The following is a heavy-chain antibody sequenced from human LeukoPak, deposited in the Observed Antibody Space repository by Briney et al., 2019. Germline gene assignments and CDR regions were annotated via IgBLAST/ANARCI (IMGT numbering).Heavy chain of an antibody. CDR3: ARGGGMVRGVIIPFDY. Sequence: SETLSLTCTVSGGSISSSSYYWGWIRQPPGKGLEWIGSIYYSGSTYYNPSLKSRVTISVDTSKNQFSLKLSSVTAADTAVYYCARGGGMVRGVIIPFDYWGXXXXVTVSS. CDR1: GGSISSSSYY. V-gene: IGHV4-39*07. J-gene: IGHJ4*02. CDR2: IYYSGST. D-gene: IGHD3-10*01.